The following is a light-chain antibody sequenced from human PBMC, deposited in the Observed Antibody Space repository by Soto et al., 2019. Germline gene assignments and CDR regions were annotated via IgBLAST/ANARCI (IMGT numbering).Light chain of an antibody. V-gene: IGKV1-5*01. CDR2: DAS. J-gene: IGKJ1*01. CDR1: QSISSW. CDR3: QQYNSYWT. Sequence: DIQMTQSPSTLSASLGDSVTIXXRASQSISSWLAWYQQKPGKAPNLLIYDASSLESGVPSRFSGSGSGTEFTLTISSLQPDDFATYYCQQYNSYWTFGQGTKVDIK.